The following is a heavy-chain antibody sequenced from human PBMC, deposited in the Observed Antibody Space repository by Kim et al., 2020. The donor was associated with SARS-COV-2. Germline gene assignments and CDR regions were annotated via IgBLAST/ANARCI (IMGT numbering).Heavy chain of an antibody. CDR1: GGSFSGYY. Sequence: SETLSLTCAVYGGSFSGYYWSWIRQPPGKGLEWIGEINHIGSTNYNPSLKSRVTISVDTSKNQFSLKRSSVTAADTAVYYCASEGGTKRPHLWFGELQHLYYYYGMDVWGQGTTVTVSS. D-gene: IGHD3-10*01. CDR2: INHIGST. J-gene: IGHJ6*02. V-gene: IGHV4-34*01. CDR3: ASEGGTKRPHLWFGELQHLYYYYGMDV.